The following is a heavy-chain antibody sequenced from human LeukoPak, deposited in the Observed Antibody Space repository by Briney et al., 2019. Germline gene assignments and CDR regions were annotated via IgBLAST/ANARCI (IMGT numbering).Heavy chain of an antibody. Sequence: GGSLRLSCAASGFTFSSYSMNWVRQAPGKGLEWVSSISSGSKYIYNADSLKGRFAISRDNAKNSLYLQMNSLRAEDTAVYYCARALSYSYGSMDFWGQGTLVIVSS. J-gene: IGHJ4*02. V-gene: IGHV3-21*01. CDR3: ARALSYSYGSMDF. D-gene: IGHD5-18*01. CDR1: GFTFSSYS. CDR2: ISSGSKYI.